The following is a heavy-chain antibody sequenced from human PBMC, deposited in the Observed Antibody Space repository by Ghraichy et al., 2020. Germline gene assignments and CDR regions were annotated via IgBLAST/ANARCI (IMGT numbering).Heavy chain of an antibody. CDR3: SKDRDYYDSSGYYFNAFDI. D-gene: IGHD3-22*01. J-gene: IGHJ3*02. CDR2: IRGSGSST. V-gene: IGHV3-23*01. Sequence: GGSLRLSCAASAFTFSSYAMTWVRHSPGKGLEWVSTIRGSGSSTYYTDSVKGRFTISRDNSKNTLYLQMNSLSAEDTAVYYCSKDRDYYDSSGYYFNAFDIWGQGTLVTVSS. CDR1: AFTFSSYA.